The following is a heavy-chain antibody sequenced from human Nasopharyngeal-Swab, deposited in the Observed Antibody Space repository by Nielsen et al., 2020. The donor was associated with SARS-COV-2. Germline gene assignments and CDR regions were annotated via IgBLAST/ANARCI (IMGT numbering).Heavy chain of an antibody. CDR3: ARDLGWLRPGGIYYYYGMDV. CDR2: INHSGST. CDR1: GGSFSGYY. J-gene: IGHJ6*02. D-gene: IGHD5-12*01. Sequence: SETLSLTCAVYGGSFSGYYWSWIRQPPGKGLEWIGEINHSGSTNYNPSLKSRVTISVDTSKNQFSLKLSSVTAADTAVYYCARDLGWLRPGGIYYYYGMDVWGQGTTVTVSS. V-gene: IGHV4-34*01.